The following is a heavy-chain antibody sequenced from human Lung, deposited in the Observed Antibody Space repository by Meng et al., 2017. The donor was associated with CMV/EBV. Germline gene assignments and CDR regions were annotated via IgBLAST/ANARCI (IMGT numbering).Heavy chain of an antibody. CDR1: GRSISSSNW. D-gene: IGHD6-19*01. CDR2: IYHSGST. V-gene: IGHV4-4*02. J-gene: IGHJ4*02. CDR3: ASFHPPRKQWMVTAY. Sequence: GRGLGKASGTLSLSVAVSGRSISSSNWWSWIRQHPWKGLEWSGEIYHSGSTNYNQSLQGRVTIAVDKSKNQCSLKRSAVTAADTAVYYCASFHPPRKQWMVTAYWGQQTLVTVSS.